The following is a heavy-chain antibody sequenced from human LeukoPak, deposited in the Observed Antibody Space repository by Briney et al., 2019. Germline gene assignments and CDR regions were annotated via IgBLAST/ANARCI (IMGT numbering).Heavy chain of an antibody. CDR1: GFTFSSYE. Sequence: GGALRRSSAASGFTFSSYETNSVRQAPGKGLERVSYISSSGSTIYYADSVKGRFTISRDNAKNSLYLQMNSLRAEDTAVYYCAELGITMIGGVWGKGTTVTISS. CDR3: AELGITMIGGV. V-gene: IGHV3-48*03. CDR2: ISSSGSTI. J-gene: IGHJ6*04. D-gene: IGHD3-10*02.